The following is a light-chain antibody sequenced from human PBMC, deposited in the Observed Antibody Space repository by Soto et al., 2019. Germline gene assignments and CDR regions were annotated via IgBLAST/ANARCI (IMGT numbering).Light chain of an antibody. J-gene: IGKJ1*01. V-gene: IGKV1-5*03. Sequence: DIQMTQSPSTLSASVGDRVAITCRASQSISIWLAWYQQKPGTAPKLLIYKASSLESGVPSRFSGSGSGTEFTLNISSLQPDDFATEYCQQYNYYSWTCGQGTKVEIK. CDR2: KAS. CDR3: QQYNYYSWT. CDR1: QSISIW.